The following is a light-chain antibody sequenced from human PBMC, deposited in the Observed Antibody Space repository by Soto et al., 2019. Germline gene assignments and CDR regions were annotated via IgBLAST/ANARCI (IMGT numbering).Light chain of an antibody. V-gene: IGLV2-14*03. J-gene: IGLJ1*01. CDR3: LSHTTRRIYV. CDR1: SSDVGAFNY. CDR2: NVN. Sequence: QSALTQPPSASGSPGQSVTISCTGTSSDVGAFNYVSWYQQHPGKPPKLIIYNVNNRPSGVSFRFSGSKSANTASLTISGLQTEDEADYYCLSHTTRRIYVFGPGTKLTVL.